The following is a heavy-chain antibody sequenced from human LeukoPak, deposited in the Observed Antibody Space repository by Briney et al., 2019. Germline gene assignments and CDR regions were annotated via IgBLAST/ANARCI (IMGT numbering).Heavy chain of an antibody. Sequence: SETLSLTCTVSGGSISSGGYYWSWIRQPPGKGLEWIGYIYHSGSTYYNPSLKSRVTISVDRSKNQFSLKLSSVTAADTAVYYCARGPLSPDFWGGSHWGQGTLVTVSS. CDR2: IYHSGST. V-gene: IGHV4-30-2*01. D-gene: IGHD3-3*01. CDR3: ARGPLSPDFWGGSH. J-gene: IGHJ4*02. CDR1: GGSISSGGYY.